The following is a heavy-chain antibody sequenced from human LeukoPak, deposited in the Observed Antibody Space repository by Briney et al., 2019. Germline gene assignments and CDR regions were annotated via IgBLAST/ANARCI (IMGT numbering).Heavy chain of an antibody. CDR3: ARFGEQDSSGYYYLDY. V-gene: IGHV4-59*08. CDR1: GGSISSYY. J-gene: IGHJ4*02. D-gene: IGHD3-22*01. CDR2: IYYSGST. Sequence: SETLSLTCTVSGGSISSYYWSWIRQPPGKGLEWIGYIYYSGSTNYNPSLKSRVTISVDTSKDQLSLKVSSVTAADTAMYFCARFGEQDSSGYYYLDYWGQGTLVTVSS.